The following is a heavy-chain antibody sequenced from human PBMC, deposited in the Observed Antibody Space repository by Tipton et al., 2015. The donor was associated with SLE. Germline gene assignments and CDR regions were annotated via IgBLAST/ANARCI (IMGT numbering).Heavy chain of an antibody. J-gene: IGHJ4*02. CDR3: ARVPVAGTGYDY. CDR1: GFTFSDYY. Sequence: LRLSCAASGFTFSDYYMSWIRQAPGKGLEWIGEVTQSGATNYNPSLKSRVTISVDTSQTQFSLKLTSVTAADTAVYYCARVPVAGTGYDYWGQGTLVTVSS. V-gene: IGHV4-34*01. D-gene: IGHD6-19*01. CDR2: VTQSGAT.